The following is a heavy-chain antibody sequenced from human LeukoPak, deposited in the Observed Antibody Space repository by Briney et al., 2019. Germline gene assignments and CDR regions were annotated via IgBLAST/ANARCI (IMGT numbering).Heavy chain of an antibody. CDR3: TKDITAGGLDY. D-gene: IGHD6-13*01. V-gene: IGHV3-23*01. Sequence: GGSLRLSCAASGFTFSTYAMSWVRQAPGKGLEWVSVISGSGGSTYYADSVKGRFTISRDNAKNSLYLQMNSLRTDDTALYYCTKDITAGGLDYWGQGTLVTVSS. CDR1: GFTFSTYA. J-gene: IGHJ4*02. CDR2: ISGSGGST.